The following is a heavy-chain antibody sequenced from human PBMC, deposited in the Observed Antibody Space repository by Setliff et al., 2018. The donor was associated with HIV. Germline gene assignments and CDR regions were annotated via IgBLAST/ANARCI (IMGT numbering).Heavy chain of an antibody. J-gene: IGHJ1*01. Sequence: PGESLRLSCASSGFTFSSYAMNWVRQAPGRGLEWVSAITGGGDHTYYADSVKGRFTISRDNSRNTVYLQMNSLRADDTAVYYCAKEGSTAVAGYADYFQDWGQGTLVTVSS. CDR2: ITGGGDHT. CDR1: GFTFSSYA. CDR3: AKEGSTAVAGYADYFQD. D-gene: IGHD6-19*01. V-gene: IGHV3-23*01.